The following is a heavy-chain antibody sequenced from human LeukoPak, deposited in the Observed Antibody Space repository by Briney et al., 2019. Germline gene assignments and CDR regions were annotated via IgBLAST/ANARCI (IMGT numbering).Heavy chain of an antibody. Sequence: ASVKVSCKASEYTFTGYYMHWVRQAPGQGLEWMGWINPNSGGTNYAQKFQGRVTMTRDTSISTAYMELSRLRSDDTAVYYCARVRAVAGIFYYYFDYWGQGTLVTVSS. V-gene: IGHV1-2*02. CDR1: EYTFTGYY. CDR3: ARVRAVAGIFYYYFDY. CDR2: INPNSGGT. J-gene: IGHJ4*02. D-gene: IGHD6-19*01.